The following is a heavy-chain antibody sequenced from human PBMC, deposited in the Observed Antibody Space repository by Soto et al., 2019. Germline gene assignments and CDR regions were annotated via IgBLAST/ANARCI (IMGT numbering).Heavy chain of an antibody. CDR3: RVTGVSEVDY. Sequence: QVQLVQSGAEVKKPGASVKVSCRTSGYTFSGFYIHWVRQAPGQGLESMGWIYPDSGGTDYAQKFQGRVTMTRDTSISTAYMELSRLRSDDTAVYFCRVTGVSEVDYWGQGTLVTVSS. D-gene: IGHD2-8*01. J-gene: IGHJ4*02. V-gene: IGHV1-2*02. CDR1: GYTFSGFY. CDR2: IYPDSGGT.